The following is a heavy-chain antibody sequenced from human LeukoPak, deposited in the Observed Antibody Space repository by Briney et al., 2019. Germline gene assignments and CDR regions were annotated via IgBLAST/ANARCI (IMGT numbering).Heavy chain of an antibody. V-gene: IGHV1-8*03. CDR2: MNPNSGNT. Sequence: GASVKVSCKASGYTFTSYDINWVRQATGQGLEWMGWMNPNSGNTGYAQKFQGRVAITRDTSISTAYMELSSLRSEDTAVYYCAKSYYNYGPPSDYWGQGTLVTVSS. CDR3: AKSYYNYGPPSDY. CDR1: GYTFTSYD. J-gene: IGHJ4*02. D-gene: IGHD5-18*01.